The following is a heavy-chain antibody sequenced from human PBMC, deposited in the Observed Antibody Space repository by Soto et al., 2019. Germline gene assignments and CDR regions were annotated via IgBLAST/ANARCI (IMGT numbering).Heavy chain of an antibody. CDR3: ARARISNDY. J-gene: IGHJ4*02. CDR2: IKEDGSEK. V-gene: IGHV3-7*01. CDR1: EFTFRSYW. Sequence: EVQLVESGGDLVQPGGSLRLSCAAFEFTFRSYWMSWVRQAPGKGLEWVANIKEDGSEKYYVDSVKGRFTISRDNAEKSLYLQLTRLRAEDLAVYYCARARISNDYWGQGTLVTVSS. D-gene: IGHD2-15*01.